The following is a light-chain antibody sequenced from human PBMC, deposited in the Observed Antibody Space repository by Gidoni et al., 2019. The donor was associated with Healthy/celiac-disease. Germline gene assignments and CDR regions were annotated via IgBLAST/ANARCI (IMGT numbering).Light chain of an antibody. V-gene: IGKV1-39*01. Sequence: DIQMTQSPSSLSASVGDRVTITCRASQSISSYLNWYQQKPGKAPKLLIYAAYSLQSGVPSRFSGSGSGTDFTRTISSLQPEDFATYYCQQRYSTPLTFGQGTRLEIK. CDR3: QQRYSTPLT. CDR2: AAY. CDR1: QSISSY. J-gene: IGKJ5*01.